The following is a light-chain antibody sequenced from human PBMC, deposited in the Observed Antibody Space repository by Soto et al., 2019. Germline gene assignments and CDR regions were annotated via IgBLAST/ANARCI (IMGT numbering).Light chain of an antibody. CDR2: GAS. CDR3: QKYNSAPHT. J-gene: IGKJ2*01. V-gene: IGKV3-15*01. CDR1: QSVSSN. Sequence: EIVMTQSPATLSVSPGERATLSCRASQSVSSNLAWYQQRLGQTPRLLISGASTRATGIPARFSGSVSGTEFILTISSLQPEDVATYYCQKYNSAPHTFGQGTKLEIK.